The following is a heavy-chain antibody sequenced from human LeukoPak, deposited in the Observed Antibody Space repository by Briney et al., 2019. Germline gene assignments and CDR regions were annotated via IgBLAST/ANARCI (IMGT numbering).Heavy chain of an antibody. CDR3: AKAPYYYDGSGYPRAFDY. J-gene: IGHJ4*02. Sequence: GGSLRLSCAASGFTFSNAWMSWVRQAPGKGLEWIALIKRKTDGETTDYAALLNGRFTISRDDSKSIVYLQMNSLRAEDTAVYYCAKAPYYYDGSGYPRAFDYWGQGTLVTVSS. D-gene: IGHD3-22*01. V-gene: IGHV3-15*01. CDR1: GFTFSNAW. CDR2: IKRKTDGETT.